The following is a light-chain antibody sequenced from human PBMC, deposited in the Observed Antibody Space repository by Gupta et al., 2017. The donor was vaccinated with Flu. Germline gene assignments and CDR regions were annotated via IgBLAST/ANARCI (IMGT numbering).Light chain of an antibody. CDR2: DAS. V-gene: IGKV3-20*01. CDR3: QQYGSSLLT. J-gene: IGKJ4*01. Sequence: EIVLTQSPGTLSLSPGETATLSCRASQSVRSSYLAWYQQKPGQAPRLLIYDASSRATGIPDRFSGSGSGTDFTLTISRLEPEDFAVYYCQQYGSSLLTSGGGTKVEIK. CDR1: QSVRSSY.